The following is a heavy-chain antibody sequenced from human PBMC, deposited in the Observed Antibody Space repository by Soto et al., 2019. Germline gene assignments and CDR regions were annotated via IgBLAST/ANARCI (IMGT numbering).Heavy chain of an antibody. CDR1: GGSITGYY. V-gene: IGHV4-59*08. D-gene: IGHD4-17*01. Sequence: QVQLRESGPGLVRPSETLSLTCTVSGGSITGYYWSWIRQPPGKGLEWIGYIYDSGTTTSNAALQSRVTISADTSKNQFSLNLRSVTAADTAVYYCARRNYGEEGYFFDFWGQGLLVTVSS. J-gene: IGHJ4*02. CDR3: ARRNYGEEGYFFDF. CDR2: IYDSGTT.